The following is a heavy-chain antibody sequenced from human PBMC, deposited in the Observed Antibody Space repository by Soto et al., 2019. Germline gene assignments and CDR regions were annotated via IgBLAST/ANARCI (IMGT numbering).Heavy chain of an antibody. Sequence: GSLRLSCAASGFTFSNYVMSWVRQAPGKGLEWVSSIPSSGGTTYYADSVKGRFAISRDNSRNTLYLQVDSVRADDTAVYYCAKDYYFGYWGQGTLVTVSS. V-gene: IGHV3-23*01. CDR2: IPSSGGTT. CDR1: GFTFSNYV. CDR3: AKDYYFGY. J-gene: IGHJ4*02.